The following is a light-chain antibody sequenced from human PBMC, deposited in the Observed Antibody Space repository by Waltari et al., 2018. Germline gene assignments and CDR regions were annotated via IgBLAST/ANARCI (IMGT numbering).Light chain of an antibody. CDR1: NLGSYS. CDR3: HVWHAHFDPGV. Sequence: SYVLTQPPSVSVAPGETASITCGGDNLGSYSVHWYQQKTGQAPLLIIFYDSDRPSGIPARFSGSNSGNTATLTITSVEAGDEARYYCHVWHAHFDPGVFGTGTEVTVL. V-gene: IGLV3-21*04. CDR2: YDS. J-gene: IGLJ1*01.